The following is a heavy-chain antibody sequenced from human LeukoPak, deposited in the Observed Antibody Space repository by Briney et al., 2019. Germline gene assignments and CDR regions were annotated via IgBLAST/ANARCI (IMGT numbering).Heavy chain of an antibody. CDR2: IYYSGNT. Sequence: SETLSLTCTVSGDSISSGNSYWGWIRQPPGKGLEWIGSIYYSGNTYYNASLKSRVSISVDTSKNQFSLSLTSVTAADTAVYYCARQTGSGLFILPGGQGTLVTVSS. J-gene: IGHJ4*02. CDR3: ARQTGSGLFILP. CDR1: GDSISSGNSY. V-gene: IGHV4-39*01. D-gene: IGHD3/OR15-3a*01.